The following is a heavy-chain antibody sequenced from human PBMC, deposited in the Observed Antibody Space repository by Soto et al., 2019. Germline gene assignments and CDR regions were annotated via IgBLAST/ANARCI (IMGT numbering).Heavy chain of an antibody. CDR1: GGSISSGDYY. CDR2: IYYSGST. CDR3: ARAGDIWTGYYIGTLDY. V-gene: IGHV4-30-4*01. J-gene: IGHJ4*02. D-gene: IGHD3-9*01. Sequence: SETLSLTCTVSGGSISSGDYYWSWIRQPPGKGLEWIGYIYYSGSTYYNPSLKSRVTISVDTSKNQFSLKLSSVTAADTAVYYCARAGDIWTGYYIGTLDYWAQGILVTVSS.